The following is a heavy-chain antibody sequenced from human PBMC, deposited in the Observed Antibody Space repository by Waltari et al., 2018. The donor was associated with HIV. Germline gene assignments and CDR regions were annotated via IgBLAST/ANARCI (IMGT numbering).Heavy chain of an antibody. V-gene: IGHV3-30*02. CDR3: AKQWKRPYYSMDA. CDR2: IRFDGSNK. Sequence: QVQLEESGGGVVQPGGSLRLSCYASGFVFRTYGMHWVRQAPGKGLEWVAFIRFDGSNKYYVDAVKGRFTISRDNSKNTRYLQIDSLRAEDTAVYYCAKQWKRPYYSMDAWGQGTTVTVSS. CDR1: GFVFRTYG. D-gene: IGHD6-19*01. J-gene: IGHJ6*02.